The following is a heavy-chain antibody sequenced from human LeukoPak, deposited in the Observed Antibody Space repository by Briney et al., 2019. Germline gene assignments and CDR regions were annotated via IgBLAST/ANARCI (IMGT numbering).Heavy chain of an antibody. Sequence: ASVKVSCKASGYTFNNYGITWVRQAPGQGLEWVGWISAKNGNTNYAQKLQGRVTMTTDTSTSTAYMEVRGLRSDDTAVYYCARDLGLPTIWMCAYYWGQGTLVTVSS. J-gene: IGHJ4*02. V-gene: IGHV1-18*04. CDR1: GYTFNNYG. CDR2: ISAKNGNT. CDR3: ARDLGLPTIWMCAYY. D-gene: IGHD3-3*01.